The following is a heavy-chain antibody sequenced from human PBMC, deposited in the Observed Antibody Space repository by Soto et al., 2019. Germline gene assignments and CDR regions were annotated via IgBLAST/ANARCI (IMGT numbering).Heavy chain of an antibody. V-gene: IGHV1-69*01. Sequence: QVQLVQSGAEVKKPGSSVKVSCKASGGTFSSYAISWVRQAPGQGLEWMGGIIPIFGTANYAQKFQGRVTITADESTSTAYMELSSLRSEYTAVYYCARVGSHGGGYGAPPHYYYYGMDVWGQGTTVTVSS. CDR2: IIPIFGTA. CDR3: ARVGSHGGGYGAPPHYYYYGMDV. D-gene: IGHD5-12*01. CDR1: GGTFSSYA. J-gene: IGHJ6*02.